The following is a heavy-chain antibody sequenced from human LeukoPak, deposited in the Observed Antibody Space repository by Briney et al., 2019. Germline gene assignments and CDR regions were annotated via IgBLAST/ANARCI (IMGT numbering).Heavy chain of an antibody. D-gene: IGHD3-10*01. J-gene: IGHJ4*02. CDR3: ATSRVRFSLSGSFDY. V-gene: IGHV3-30*03. Sequence: GGSLRLSCASSGFTFSSYGMHWVRQAPGKGLEWVAVISYDGSNEYYADSVKGRFTISRDNSKNTMYLQMNSLRAEDTAVYYSATSRVRFSLSGSFDYWGQGTLVTVSS. CDR1: GFTFSSYG. CDR2: ISYDGSNE.